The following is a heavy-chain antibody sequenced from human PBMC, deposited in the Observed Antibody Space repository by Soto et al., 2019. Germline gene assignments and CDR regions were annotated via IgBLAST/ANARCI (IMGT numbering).Heavy chain of an antibody. D-gene: IGHD2-15*01. J-gene: IGHJ6*02. Sequence: QVQLVESGGGVVQPGRSLRLSCAASGFTFSNYAMYWGRQAPGKGLEWVAVISYDGNNKYYADSVKGRFTISRDNSKNTLYLHMNSLRAEDTAVYYCARAGCDGGTCYTLVGLRYGMDVWGQGTTVTVSS. CDR3: ARAGCDGGTCYTLVGLRYGMDV. CDR1: GFTFSNYA. V-gene: IGHV3-30-3*01. CDR2: ISYDGNNK.